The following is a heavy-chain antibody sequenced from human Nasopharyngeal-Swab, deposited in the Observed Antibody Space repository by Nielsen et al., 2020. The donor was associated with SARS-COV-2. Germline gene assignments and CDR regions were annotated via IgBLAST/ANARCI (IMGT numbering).Heavy chain of an antibody. CDR3: ARDPRGTDY. J-gene: IGHJ4*02. V-gene: IGHV1-18*01. D-gene: IGHD6-25*01. CDR1: GYTFTSYG. CDR2: ISAYNGRT. Sequence: ASVKASCKASGYTFTSYGISWVRQAPGQGLEWMGWISAYNGRTYYAQKFQGRVTMTTDTSTSTAYMDLRSLRSDDAAVYYVARDPRGTDYWGQGTLVTVSS.